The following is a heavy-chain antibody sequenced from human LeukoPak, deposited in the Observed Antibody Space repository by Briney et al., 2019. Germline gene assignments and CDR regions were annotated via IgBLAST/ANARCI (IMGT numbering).Heavy chain of an antibody. V-gene: IGHV3-30*02. CDR1: GFTFSSYG. J-gene: IGHJ4*02. CDR3: AKGKTGIAGYFDY. Sequence: GGSLRLSCAASGFTFSSYGMHWVRQAPGKGLEWVAFIRYDGSNKCYADSVKGRFTISRDKSKNTLYLQMNSLRAEDTAVYYCAKGKTGIAGYFDYWGQGTLVTVSS. D-gene: IGHD6-13*01. CDR2: IRYDGSNK.